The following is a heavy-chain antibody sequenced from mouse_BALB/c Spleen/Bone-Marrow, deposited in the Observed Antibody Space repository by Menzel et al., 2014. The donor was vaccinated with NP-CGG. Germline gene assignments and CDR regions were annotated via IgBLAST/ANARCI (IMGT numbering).Heavy chain of an antibody. V-gene: IGHV14-3*02. CDR3: ASYVYGYYFDY. CDR2: IDPANGNT. CDR1: GFNIKDTY. J-gene: IGHJ2*01. D-gene: IGHD2-2*01. Sequence: EVPLQQSGAELVKPGASVKLSCTASGFNIKDTYMHWVKQRPEQGLEWIRRIDPANGNTKYDPKFQGKATITADTSSNTAYLQLSSLTSEDTAVYYCASYVYGYYFDYWGQGTTLKGSS.